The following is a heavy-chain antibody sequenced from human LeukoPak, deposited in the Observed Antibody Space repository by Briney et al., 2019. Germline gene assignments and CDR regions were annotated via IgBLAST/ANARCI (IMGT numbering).Heavy chain of an antibody. V-gene: IGHV4-39*07. Sequence: PSETLSLTCTVSGGSISSSSYYWGWIRQPPGKGLEWIGSIYYSGSTYYNPSLKSRVTISVDTSKNQFSLKLSSVTAADTAVYYCARDHADSSGIPGYWGQGTLVTVSS. D-gene: IGHD3-22*01. CDR1: GGSISSSSYY. CDR2: IYYSGST. CDR3: ARDHADSSGIPGY. J-gene: IGHJ4*02.